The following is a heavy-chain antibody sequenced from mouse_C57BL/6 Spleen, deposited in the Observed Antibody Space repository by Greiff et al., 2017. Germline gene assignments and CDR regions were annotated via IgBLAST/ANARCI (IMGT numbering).Heavy chain of an antibody. V-gene: IGHV1-76*01. CDR2: IYPGSGNT. CDR1: GYTFTDYY. Sequence: QVQLQQSGAELVRPGASVKLSCKASGYTFTDYYINWVKQRPGQGLEWIARIYPGSGNTYYNEKFKGKATLTAEKSSSTAYMQLSSLTSEDSAVYFCARERITTVEVLDYWGQGTTLTVSS. J-gene: IGHJ2*01. D-gene: IGHD1-1*01. CDR3: ARERITTVEVLDY.